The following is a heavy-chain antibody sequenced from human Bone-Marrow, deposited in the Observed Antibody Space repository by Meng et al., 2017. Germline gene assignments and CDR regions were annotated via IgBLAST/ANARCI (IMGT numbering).Heavy chain of an antibody. V-gene: IGHV4-34*01. CDR1: GGSFSGYY. CDR2: INHSGST. Sequence: QGELQHGGAGRLKPSETLSLTCAVYGGSFSGYYWSWIRQPPGKGLEWIGEINHSGSTNYNPSLKSRVTISVDTSKNQFSLKLSSVTAADTAVYYCARGRGTMPYWYFDLWGRGTLVTVSS. CDR3: ARGRGTMPYWYFDL. D-gene: IGHD2-2*01. J-gene: IGHJ2*01.